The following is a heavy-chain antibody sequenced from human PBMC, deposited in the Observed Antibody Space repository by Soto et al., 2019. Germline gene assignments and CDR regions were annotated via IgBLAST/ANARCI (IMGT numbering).Heavy chain of an antibody. CDR3: ARPIGPATLVDYGMDV. CDR1: GYSFASYW. V-gene: IGHV5-51*01. J-gene: IGHJ6*02. CDR2: FYPGDSET. Sequence: GESLKISCRGYGYSFASYWIAWVRQMPGKGLEWMGIFYPGDSETRYSPSFQGQVTMSADKSISTAYLQWSSLKASDTAVYYCARPIGPATLVDYGMDVWGQGTKVTVSS. D-gene: IGHD1-26*01.